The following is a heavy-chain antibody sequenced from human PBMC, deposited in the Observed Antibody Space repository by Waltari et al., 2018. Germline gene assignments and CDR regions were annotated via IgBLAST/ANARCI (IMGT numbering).Heavy chain of an antibody. CDR3: ARDGHDFRRGSGSSSWVYYFDY. J-gene: IGHJ4*02. D-gene: IGHD3-10*01. Sequence: QVQLVQSGAEVKKPGASVKVSCKASGYTFTSYYMHWVRQAPGQGLEWMGIINPSGGSTSDAQKFQGRVTMTRDTSTSTVYMELSSLRSEDTAVYYCARDGHDFRRGSGSSSWVYYFDYWGQGTLVTVSS. CDR2: INPSGGST. V-gene: IGHV1-46*01. CDR1: GYTFTSYY.